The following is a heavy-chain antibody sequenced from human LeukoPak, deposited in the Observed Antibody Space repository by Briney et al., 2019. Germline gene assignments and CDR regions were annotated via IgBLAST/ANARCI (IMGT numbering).Heavy chain of an antibody. D-gene: IGHD1-1*01. J-gene: IGHJ4*02. CDR3: ARWVPRYGRNYFDY. V-gene: IGHV1-8*01. CDR2: MNPNSGNT. CDR1: GYTFTSYD. Sequence: ASVKVSCKASGYTFTSYDINWVRQATGQGPEWMGWMNPNSGNTGYAQKFQGRVTMTRNTSISTAYMELSSLRSEDTAVYYCARWVPRYGRNYFDYWGQGTLVTVSS.